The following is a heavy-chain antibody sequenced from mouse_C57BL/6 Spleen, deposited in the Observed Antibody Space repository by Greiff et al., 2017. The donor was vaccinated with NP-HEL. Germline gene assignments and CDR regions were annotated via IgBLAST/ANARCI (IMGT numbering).Heavy chain of an antibody. CDR3: AREEFYWGFAY. Sequence: QVQLKQPGAELVRPGSSVKLSCKASGYTFTSYWMHWVKQRPIQGLEWIGNIDPSDSETHYNQKFKDKATLTVDKSSSTAYMQLSSLTSEDSAVYYCAREEFYWGFAYWGQGTLVTVSA. J-gene: IGHJ3*01. D-gene: IGHD2-1*01. CDR2: IDPSDSET. CDR1: GYTFTSYW. V-gene: IGHV1-52*01.